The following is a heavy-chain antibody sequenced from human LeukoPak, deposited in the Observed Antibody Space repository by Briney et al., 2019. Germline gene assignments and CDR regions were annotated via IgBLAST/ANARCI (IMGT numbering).Heavy chain of an antibody. V-gene: IGHV3-30*01. CDR3: ARARGGWYYYYYMDV. CDR1: GFTFSSYW. J-gene: IGHJ6*03. CDR2: ISYDGSNK. Sequence: GGSLRLSCAASGFTFSSYWMSWVRQAPGKGLEWVAVISYDGSNKYYADSVKGRFTISRDNSKNTLYLQMNSLRAEDTAVYYCARARGGWYYYYYMDVWGKGTTVTVSS.